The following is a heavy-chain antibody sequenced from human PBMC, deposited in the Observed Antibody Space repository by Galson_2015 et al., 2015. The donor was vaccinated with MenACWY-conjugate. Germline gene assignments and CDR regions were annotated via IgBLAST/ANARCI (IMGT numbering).Heavy chain of an antibody. J-gene: IGHJ4*02. V-gene: IGHV1-18*01. Sequence: SVKVSCKASGYTFTSYGVSWVRQAPGQGLEWMGWISAYNGVTNYAQKLQGRVSMTTDTSTTSAYVELRSLTSDDTAVYYCARWGPSSYRLEYWGQATLVTGSS. D-gene: IGHD6-6*01. CDR2: ISAYNGVT. CDR1: GYTFTSYG. CDR3: ARWGPSSYRLEY.